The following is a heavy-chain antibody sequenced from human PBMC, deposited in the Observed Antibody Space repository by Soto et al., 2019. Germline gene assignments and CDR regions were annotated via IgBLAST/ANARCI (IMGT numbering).Heavy chain of an antibody. J-gene: IGHJ6*02. CDR3: ARQSIAARGGYYYYGMDV. CDR2: IDPSDSYT. V-gene: IGHV5-10-1*01. CDR1: GYSFTSSW. Sequence: PGESLKISCKGSGYSFTSSWISWVRQMPGKGLEWMGRIDPSDSYTNYSPSFQGHVTISADKSISTAYLQWSSLKASDTAMYYCARQSIAARGGYYYYGMDVWGQGTTVTVSS. D-gene: IGHD6-6*01.